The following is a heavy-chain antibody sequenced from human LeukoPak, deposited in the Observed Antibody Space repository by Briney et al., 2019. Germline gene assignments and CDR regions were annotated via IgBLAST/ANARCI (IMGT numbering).Heavy chain of an antibody. CDR2: IKQDGSEK. J-gene: IGHJ4*02. V-gene: IGHV3-7*03. CDR1: GFTFSNYW. Sequence: GGSLRLSCAASGFTFSNYWMNWVRQAPGKGLEWVANIKQDGSEKYYVDSVKGRFTVSRDNAKNSLYLQMNSLRAEDTAVYYCAVERYSSSWYVRFDYWGQGTLVTVSS. CDR3: AVERYSSSWYVRFDY. D-gene: IGHD6-13*01.